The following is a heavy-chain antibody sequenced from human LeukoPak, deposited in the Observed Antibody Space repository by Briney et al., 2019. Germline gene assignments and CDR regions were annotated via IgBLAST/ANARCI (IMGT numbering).Heavy chain of an antibody. CDR3: ARDLTLAVAGYYGMDV. CDR2: IYSGGST. V-gene: IGHV3-53*01. D-gene: IGHD6-19*01. J-gene: IGHJ6*02. CDR1: GFTVSSNY. Sequence: GGSLRLSCAASGFTVSSNYMSWVRQAPGKGLEWVSIIYSGGSTYYADSVKGRFTISRDNSKNTLYLQMNSLRAEDTATYYCARDLTLAVAGYYGMDVWGQGTTVTVSS.